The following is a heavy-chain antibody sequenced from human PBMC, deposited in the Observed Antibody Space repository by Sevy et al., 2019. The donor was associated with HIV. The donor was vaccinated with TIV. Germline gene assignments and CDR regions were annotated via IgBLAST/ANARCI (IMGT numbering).Heavy chain of an antibody. Sequence: ASVKVSCKASGYTFTGYYMHWVRQAPGQGLEWMGWINPNSGGTNYALKFQGRVTMTRDTSMSTAYMELSRLRSDDTAVYYCARGAYYYDSSGYALGYYGMDVWGQGTTVTVSS. D-gene: IGHD3-22*01. CDR3: ARGAYYYDSSGYALGYYGMDV. J-gene: IGHJ6*02. CDR2: INPNSGGT. CDR1: GYTFTGYY. V-gene: IGHV1-2*02.